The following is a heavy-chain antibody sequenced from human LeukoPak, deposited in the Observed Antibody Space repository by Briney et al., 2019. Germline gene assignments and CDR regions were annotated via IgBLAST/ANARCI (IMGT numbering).Heavy chain of an antibody. D-gene: IGHD6-13*01. J-gene: IGHJ4*02. Sequence: ASVKVSCKASGFTLTSSAVQWVRQARGQRLEWIGWIVVGSNDTNYAQKFQKGVTIARDMSTNTAYMELSSLRSEDTAVYYCAAPYSSSWFDFWGRGTLVTVSS. V-gene: IGHV1-58*01. CDR2: IVVGSNDT. CDR3: AAPYSSSWFDF. CDR1: GFTLTSSA.